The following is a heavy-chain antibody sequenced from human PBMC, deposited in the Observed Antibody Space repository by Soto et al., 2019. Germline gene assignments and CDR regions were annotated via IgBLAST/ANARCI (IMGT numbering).Heavy chain of an antibody. V-gene: IGHV4-59*01. Sequence: SETLSLTCTVSGGSISSYYWSWIRQPPGKGLEWIGYIYYSGSTNYNPSLKSRVTISVDTSKNQFSLKLSSVTAADTAVYYCARVYESITIFGVVIYHFDYWGQGTLVTVSS. CDR3: ARVYESITIFGVVIYHFDY. D-gene: IGHD3-3*01. CDR1: GGSISSYY. CDR2: IYYSGST. J-gene: IGHJ4*02.